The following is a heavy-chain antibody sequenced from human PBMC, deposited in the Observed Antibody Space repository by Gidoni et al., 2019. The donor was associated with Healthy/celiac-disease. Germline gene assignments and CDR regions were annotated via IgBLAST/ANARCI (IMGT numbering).Heavy chain of an antibody. CDR1: GGSFSGYH. CDR2: INHSGST. V-gene: IGHV4-34*01. J-gene: IGHJ2*01. D-gene: IGHD2-15*01. CDR3: ARGLGRKYTVVVAAGWYFDL. Sequence: QVQLQQWGAGLLKPSETLSLTCAVYGGSFSGYHWSWIRQPPGKGLEWIGEINHSGSTNYNPSLKSRVTISVDTSKNQFSLKLSSVTAADTAVYFCARGLGRKYTVVVAAGWYFDLWGRGTLVTVSS.